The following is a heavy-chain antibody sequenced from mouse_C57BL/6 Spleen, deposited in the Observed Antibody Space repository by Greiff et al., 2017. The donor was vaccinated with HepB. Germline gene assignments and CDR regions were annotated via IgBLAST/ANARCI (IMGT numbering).Heavy chain of an antibody. J-gene: IGHJ2*01. V-gene: IGHV1-61*01. CDR3: ARSTTVVSYYFDY. D-gene: IGHD1-1*01. Sequence: QVQLQQPGAELVRPGSSVKLSCKASGYTFTSYWMDWVKQRPGQGLEWIGNIYPSDSETHYNQKFKDKATLTVDKSSSTAYMQLSSLTSEDSAVYDCARSTTVVSYYFDYWGQGTTLTVSS. CDR2: IYPSDSET. CDR1: GYTFTSYW.